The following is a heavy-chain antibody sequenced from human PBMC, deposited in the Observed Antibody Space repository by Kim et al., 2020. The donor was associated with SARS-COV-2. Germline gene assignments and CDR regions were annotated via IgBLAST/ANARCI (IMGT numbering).Heavy chain of an antibody. J-gene: IGHJ6*02. D-gene: IGHD3-10*02. CDR1: GYTFTSYA. CDR2: INAGNGNT. CDR3: ASSSAGTKFGADYYYYGMDV. Sequence: ASVKVSCKASGYTFTSYAMHWVRQAPGQRLEWMGWINAGNGNTKYSQKFQGRVTITRDTSASTAYMELSSLRSEDTAVYYCASSSAGTKFGADYYYYGMDVWGQGTTVTVSS. V-gene: IGHV1-3*01.